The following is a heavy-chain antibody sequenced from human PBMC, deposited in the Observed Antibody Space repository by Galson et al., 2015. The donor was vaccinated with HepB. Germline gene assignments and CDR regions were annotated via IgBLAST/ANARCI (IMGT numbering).Heavy chain of an antibody. CDR3: ARYGCSRSTSCYERIRKGGYNWFDP. J-gene: IGHJ5*02. Sequence: ETLSLTCTVSGGSISSYYWSWIRQPPGKGLEWIGYIYYSGSTNYNPSLKSRVTISVDTSKNQFSLKLSSVTAADTAVYYCARYGCSRSTSCYERIRKGGYNWFDPWGQGTLVTVSS. CDR2: IYYSGST. V-gene: IGHV4-59*01. D-gene: IGHD2-2*01. CDR1: GGSISSYY.